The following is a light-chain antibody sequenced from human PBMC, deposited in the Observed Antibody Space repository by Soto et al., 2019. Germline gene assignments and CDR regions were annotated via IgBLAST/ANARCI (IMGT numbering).Light chain of an antibody. CDR3: QVWDSSSDRYV. V-gene: IGLV3-21*04. J-gene: IGLJ1*01. CDR2: YDS. Sequence: SYELTQPPSVSVAPGKTARITFGGNNIGSKSVHWYQQKPGQAPVLVIYYDSDRPSGIPERFSGSNSGNTATLTISRVEAGDEADYYCQVWDSSSDRYVFGTGTKVTVL. CDR1: NIGSKS.